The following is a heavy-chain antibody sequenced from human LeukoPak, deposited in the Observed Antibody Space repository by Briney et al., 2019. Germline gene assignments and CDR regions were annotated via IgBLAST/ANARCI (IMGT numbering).Heavy chain of an antibody. CDR1: GYTFTSYY. Sequence: ASVKVSCKASGYTFTSYYMRWVRQAPGQGLEWMGIINPSGGSTSYAQKFQGRVTMTRDMSTSTVYMELSSLRSEDTAVYYCARVGHIAVAGTSSILAQSYAFDIWGQGTMVTVSS. V-gene: IGHV1-46*01. CDR2: INPSGGST. CDR3: ARVGHIAVAGTSSILAQSYAFDI. D-gene: IGHD6-19*01. J-gene: IGHJ3*02.